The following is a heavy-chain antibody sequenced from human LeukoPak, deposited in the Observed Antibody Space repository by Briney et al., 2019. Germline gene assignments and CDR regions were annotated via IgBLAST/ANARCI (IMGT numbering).Heavy chain of an antibody. Sequence: GGSLRLSCAVSGFTVSSNYMSWVRQAPGKGLEWVSIIYSGGSTYYADSVKSRFNISRDNSKNTPYLQMNSLRVEDTAVYYCARGRYDSSGYYIDYWGQGTLVTVSS. J-gene: IGHJ4*02. D-gene: IGHD3-22*01. CDR3: ARGRYDSSGYYIDY. CDR1: GFTVSSNY. CDR2: IYSGGST. V-gene: IGHV3-66*01.